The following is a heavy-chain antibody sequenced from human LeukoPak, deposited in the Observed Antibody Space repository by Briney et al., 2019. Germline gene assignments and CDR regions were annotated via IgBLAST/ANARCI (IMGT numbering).Heavy chain of an antibody. CDR3: ARVARGYSYADAFDI. CDR1: GFTISSYW. Sequence: PGGSLRLSCAASGFTISSYWMNWVRQAPGKGLEWVANIKQDGSEKKYVDSVKGRFTISRDNTQNSLYLQMNNLRVEDTAVYYCARVARGYSYADAFDIWGQGTMVTVSS. V-gene: IGHV3-7*01. D-gene: IGHD5-18*01. J-gene: IGHJ3*02. CDR2: IKQDGSEK.